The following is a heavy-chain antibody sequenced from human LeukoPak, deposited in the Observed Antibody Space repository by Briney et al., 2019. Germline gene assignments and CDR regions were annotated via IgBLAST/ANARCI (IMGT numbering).Heavy chain of an antibody. D-gene: IGHD6-13*01. CDR1: GGSISSGGYY. V-gene: IGHV4-61*08. Sequence: SETLSLTCTVSGGSISSGGYYWSWIRQPPGKGLEWIGYIYTSGSTNYNPSLKSRVTISVDTSKNQFSLKLSSVTAADTAVYYCARLTYSSSWFGYYYYMDVWGKGTTVTVSS. J-gene: IGHJ6*03. CDR2: IYTSGST. CDR3: ARLTYSSSWFGYYYYMDV.